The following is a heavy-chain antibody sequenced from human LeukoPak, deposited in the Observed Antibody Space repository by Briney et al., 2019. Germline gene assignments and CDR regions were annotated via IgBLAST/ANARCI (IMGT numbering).Heavy chain of an antibody. CDR1: GYTFTSYD. CDR3: ARGSYVVPAATGYYYMDV. CDR2: MNPNSGNT. V-gene: IGHV1-8*03. J-gene: IGHJ6*03. D-gene: IGHD2-2*01. Sequence: GASVKVSCKASGYTFTSYDINWVRQATGQALEWMGWMNPNSGNTGYAQKFEGRVTITRNTSISTAYMELSSLRSEDTAVYYCARGSYVVPAATGYYYMDVWGKGTTVTVSS.